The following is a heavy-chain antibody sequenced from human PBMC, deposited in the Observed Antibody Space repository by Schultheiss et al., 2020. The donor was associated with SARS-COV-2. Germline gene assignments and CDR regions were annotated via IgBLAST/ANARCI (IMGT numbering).Heavy chain of an antibody. CDR1: GGSISSSSYY. CDR3: ARDWDYGASL. V-gene: IGHV4-39*07. CDR2: IYYSGST. J-gene: IGHJ4*02. Sequence: SETLSLTCTVSGGSISSSSYYWGWIRQPPGKGLEWIGSIYYSGSTYYNPSLKSRVMIAIDTSNNQISLKLNSVTAADTAVYFCARDWDYGASLWGQGILVTVSS. D-gene: IGHD4-17*01.